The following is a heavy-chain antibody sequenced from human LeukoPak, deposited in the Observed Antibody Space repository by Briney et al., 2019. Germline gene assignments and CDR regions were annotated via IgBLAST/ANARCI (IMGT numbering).Heavy chain of an antibody. V-gene: IGHV4-31*03. CDR3: ARDLPHYCSSTSCYTCPHDAYI. CDR1: GGSISSWGYY. J-gene: IGHJ3*02. D-gene: IGHD2-2*02. CDR2: IYYCGST. Sequence: SETLSLTCLVSGGSISSWGYYWSGPRHHPGKGLEGSGYIYYCGSTYYNPSLERRVPISVDSSKDQFSLELLSVTAADTAVYYCARDLPHYCSSTSCYTCPHDAYIWGQGTMVTVSS.